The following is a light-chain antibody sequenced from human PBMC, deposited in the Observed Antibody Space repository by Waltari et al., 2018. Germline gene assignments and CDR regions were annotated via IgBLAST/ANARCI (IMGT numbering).Light chain of an antibody. CDR2: AAS. CDR1: QGIFSA. CDR3: QQFNTYPLT. J-gene: IGKJ4*01. Sequence: AFQLTQSPSSLSASVGDRVPISCRASQGIFSALAWYQQKPGQPPKLLIYAASTVESGGPSIFSGSGSWTDFTLTISSLEAEDFATYYCQQFNTYPLTFGGGTRVDIK. V-gene: IGKV1-13*02.